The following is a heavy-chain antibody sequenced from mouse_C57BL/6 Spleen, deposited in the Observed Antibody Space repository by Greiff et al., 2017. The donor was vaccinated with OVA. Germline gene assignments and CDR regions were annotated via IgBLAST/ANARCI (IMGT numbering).Heavy chain of an antibody. CDR2: IWSDGST. V-gene: IGHV2-6*03. Sequence: VQLVESGPGLVAPSQSLSITCTVLGFSLTSYGVHWVRQPPGKGLEWLVVIWSDGSTTYNSALKSRLSISKDNSKSQVCLKMTSLQADDTAMYYCATSRGYGSPSAYWGQGTLVTVSA. CDR1: GFSLTSYG. D-gene: IGHD1-1*01. CDR3: ATSRGYGSPSAY. J-gene: IGHJ3*01.